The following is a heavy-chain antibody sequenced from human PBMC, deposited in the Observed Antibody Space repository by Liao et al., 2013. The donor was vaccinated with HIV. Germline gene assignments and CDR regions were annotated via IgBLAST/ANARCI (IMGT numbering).Heavy chain of an antibody. CDR1: GGSFSGYY. CDR2: INHSGST. D-gene: IGHD1-26*01. CDR3: ARVQWXPAPNWYSDL. Sequence: QVQLQQWGAGLLKPSETLSLTCAVYGGSFSGYYWSWIRQPPGKGLEWIGEINHSGSTNYNPSLKSRVSISADTSSNHVSLKLTSVTAADTAVYYCARVQWXPAPNWYSDLWGRGTLVHCLL. J-gene: IGHJ2*01. V-gene: IGHV4-34*01.